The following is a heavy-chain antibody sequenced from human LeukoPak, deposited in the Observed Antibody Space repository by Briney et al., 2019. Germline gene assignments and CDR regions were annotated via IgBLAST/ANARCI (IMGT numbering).Heavy chain of an antibody. CDR3: ARLGVTTDY. J-gene: IGHJ4*02. CDR1: GGSISSSSYY. CDR2: IYYSGST. Sequence: SETLSLTCTVYGGSISSSSYYWGWIRQPPGKGLEWIGSIYYSGSTYYNPSLKSRVTISVDTSKNQFSLKLSSVTAADTAVYYCARLGVTTDYWGQGTLVTVSS. D-gene: IGHD3-3*01. V-gene: IGHV4-39*01.